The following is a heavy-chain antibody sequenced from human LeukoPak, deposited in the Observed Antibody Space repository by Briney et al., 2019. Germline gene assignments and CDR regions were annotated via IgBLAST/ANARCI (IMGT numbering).Heavy chain of an antibody. Sequence: SETLSXXCXXXXXSFSGYYWSWIXQPPGKGLEWIGEINHSGGTNYNPSLKSRVTISVDTSKNQFSLKLSSVTAADTAVYYCARGLHTRYGSGSYYRPTRYYFDYWGQGTLVTVSS. V-gene: IGHV4-34*01. CDR3: ARGLHTRYGSGSYYRPTRYYFDY. CDR2: INHSGGT. J-gene: IGHJ4*02. D-gene: IGHD3-10*01. CDR1: XXSFSGYY.